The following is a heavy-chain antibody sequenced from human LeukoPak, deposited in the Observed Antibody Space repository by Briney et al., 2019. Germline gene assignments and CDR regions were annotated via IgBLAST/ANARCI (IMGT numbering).Heavy chain of an antibody. J-gene: IGHJ3*02. D-gene: IGHD3-22*01. V-gene: IGHV3-48*03. CDR1: GFTFSSYE. Sequence: GGSLRLSCAASGFTFSSYEMNWVRQAPGKGLEWVSYISSSGSTIYYADSVKGRFTISRDNSKNTLYLQMNSLRAEDTAVYYCARPLGYYYDSTGAFDIWGQGTMVTVSS. CDR3: ARPLGYYYDSTGAFDI. CDR2: ISSSGSTI.